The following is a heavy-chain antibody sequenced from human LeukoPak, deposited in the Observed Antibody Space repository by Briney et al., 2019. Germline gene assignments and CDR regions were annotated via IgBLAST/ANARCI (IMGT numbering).Heavy chain of an antibody. Sequence: GGSLTLSCAASGFTFSSYTMNWVRQAPGKGLEWVSSLSGSSTYIYYTDSVRGRFTTSRDNAKNSLYLQMNSLRAEDTAVYYCARGGGYCGGDCYGIDYWGQGTLVTVSS. CDR2: LSGSSTYI. V-gene: IGHV3-21*01. J-gene: IGHJ4*02. CDR3: ARGGGYCGGDCYGIDY. CDR1: GFTFSSYT. D-gene: IGHD2-21*01.